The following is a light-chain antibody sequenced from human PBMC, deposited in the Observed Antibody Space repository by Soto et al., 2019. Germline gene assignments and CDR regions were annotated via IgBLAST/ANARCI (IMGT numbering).Light chain of an antibody. CDR2: EVT. CDR3: AAWDDNLSGWV. CDR1: SSDVANYNL. Sequence: QSVLTQPASVSGSPGQSITISCTGTSSDVANYNLVSWYQQHPGKAPKVIIYEVTKRPSGVSNRFSGSKSGNTASLTISGLQAEDEASYYCAAWDDNLSGWVFGGGTKLTVL. J-gene: IGLJ3*02. V-gene: IGLV2-23*02.